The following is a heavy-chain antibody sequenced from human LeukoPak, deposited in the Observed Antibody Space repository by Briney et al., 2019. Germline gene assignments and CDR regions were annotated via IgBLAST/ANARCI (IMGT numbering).Heavy chain of an antibody. CDR3: ARDHRYAFDN. D-gene: IGHD5-12*01. CDR2: IGISSGNT. J-gene: IGHJ4*01. CDR1: GSNFIDYS. V-gene: IGHV3-48*01. Sequence: GGSLRLSCAASGSNFIDYSMNWVRQAPGKGLEWISYIGISSGNTKYADSVKGRFTISRDKARNSLYLQMNSLRVEDTAVYYCARDHRYAFDNWGHGTLVTVSS.